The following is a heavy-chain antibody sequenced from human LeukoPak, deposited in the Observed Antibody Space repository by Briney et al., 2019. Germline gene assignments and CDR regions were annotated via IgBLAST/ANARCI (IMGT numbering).Heavy chain of an antibody. CDR3: AKGLGRGKWEPIDF. V-gene: IGHV3-43D*04. J-gene: IGHJ4*02. D-gene: IGHD1-26*01. CDR2: ISWDGDST. CDR1: GFAFDDFA. Sequence: GGSLRLSCAASGFAFDDFAMHWVRQGPRKGVEGVSLISWDGDSTYYVDSVKGGFTIYRDNKKNSLYVQINSLRDEDTALYYCAKGLGRGKWEPIDFWGQGTLVTVSS.